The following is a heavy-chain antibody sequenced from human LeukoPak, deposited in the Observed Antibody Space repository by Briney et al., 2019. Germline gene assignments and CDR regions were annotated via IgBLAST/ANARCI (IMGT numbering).Heavy chain of an antibody. CDR2: INHSGST. J-gene: IGHJ5*02. D-gene: IGHD5-12*01. CDR3: ARGNPPRGYSGYDSPIRKPRNHWFDP. CDR1: GGSFSGYY. V-gene: IGHV4-34*01. Sequence: SETLSLTCAVYGGSFSGYYWSWIRQPPGKGLEWIGEINHSGSTNYNPSLKSRVTISVDTSKNQFSLKLSSVTAADTAVYYCARGNPPRGYSGYDSPIRKPRNHWFDPWGQGTLVTVSS.